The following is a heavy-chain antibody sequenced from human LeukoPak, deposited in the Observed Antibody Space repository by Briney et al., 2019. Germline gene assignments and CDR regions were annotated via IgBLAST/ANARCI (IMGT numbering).Heavy chain of an antibody. CDR2: IRSKAYGGTT. V-gene: IGHV3-49*04. CDR3: TRAGSDIVVVPAALYYYYGMDV. D-gene: IGHD2-2*01. J-gene: IGHJ6*04. CDR1: GFTYGDYA. Sequence: GGSLRLSCTASGFTYGDYAMSWVRQAPGKGLDWVGFIRSKAYGGTTEYAASVKGRFTISRDDSKSIAYLQMNSLKTEDTAVYYCTRAGSDIVVVPAALYYYYGMDVWGKGTTVTVSS.